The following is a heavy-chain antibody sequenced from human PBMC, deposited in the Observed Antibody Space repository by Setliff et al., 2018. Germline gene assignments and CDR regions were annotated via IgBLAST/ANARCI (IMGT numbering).Heavy chain of an antibody. D-gene: IGHD3-22*01. Sequence: SETLSLTCTVSGGSISSYYWSWIRQPAGKGLEWIGRIYTSGSTNYNPSLKSRVTMSVDTSKNQFSLKLSSVTAADTAVYYCARSGRGYYDSSGQFDYWGQGTLVTVYS. V-gene: IGHV4-4*07. J-gene: IGHJ4*02. CDR3: ARSGRGYYDSSGQFDY. CDR2: IYTSGST. CDR1: GGSISSYY.